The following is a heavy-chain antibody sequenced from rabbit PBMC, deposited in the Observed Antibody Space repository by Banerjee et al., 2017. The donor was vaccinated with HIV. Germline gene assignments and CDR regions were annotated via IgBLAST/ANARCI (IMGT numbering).Heavy chain of an antibody. V-gene: IGHV1S40*01. CDR3: AREEYGGIGYYPYYGMDL. D-gene: IGHD8-1*01. CDR2: IDAGSSGST. Sequence: SGGDLVKPGASLTLTCTASGFSFSSSYYMCWVRQAPGKGLEWIACIDAGSSGSTYYANWAKGRFTVSKTSSTTVTLQMTSLTAADTATYFCAREEYGGIGYYPYYGMDLRGQGTLVTVS. J-gene: IGHJ6*01. CDR1: GFSFSSSYY.